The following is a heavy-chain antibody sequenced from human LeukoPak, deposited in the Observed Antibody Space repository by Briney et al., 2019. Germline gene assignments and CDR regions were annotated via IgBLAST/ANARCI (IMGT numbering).Heavy chain of an antibody. J-gene: IGHJ6*02. CDR1: GFTFGAYA. CDR2: ISDDGSQK. D-gene: IGHD3/OR15-3a*01. V-gene: IGHV3-30*18. Sequence: PGGSLRLSCAASGFTFGAYAMDWVRQAPGKGLEWVAVISDDGSQKYYADPVKGRFTISRDNSEKTVFLHMNSLRTEDTAVYYCAKERFGTGYSYYYYKGMDVWGLGATVTVSS. CDR3: AKERFGTGYSYYYYKGMDV.